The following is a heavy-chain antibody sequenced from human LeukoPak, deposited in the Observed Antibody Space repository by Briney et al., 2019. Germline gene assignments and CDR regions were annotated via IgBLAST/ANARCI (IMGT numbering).Heavy chain of an antibody. D-gene: IGHD6-19*01. CDR3: AREDRVAGTFDY. V-gene: IGHV3-11*06. Sequence: PGGSLRLSCAASGFTFSDYYMSWIRQAPGKGLEWVSSISSSSSYIYYADSVKGRFTISRDNAKNSLYLQMNSLRAEDTAVYYCAREDRVAGTFDYWGQGTLVTVSS. CDR2: ISSSSSYI. J-gene: IGHJ4*02. CDR1: GFTFSDYY.